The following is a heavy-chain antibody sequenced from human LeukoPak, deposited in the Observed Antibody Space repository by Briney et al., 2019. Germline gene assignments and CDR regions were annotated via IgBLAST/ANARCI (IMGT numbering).Heavy chain of an antibody. D-gene: IGHD2-2*02. CDR3: ARSFPHVVVVPAAIPLDY. J-gene: IGHJ4*02. CDR2: ISAYNGNT. V-gene: IGHV1-18*01. Sequence: ASVKVSCKASGYTFASYGISWVRQAPGQGLEWMGWISAYNGNTNYAQKLQGRVTITTDTSTSTAYMELRSLRSDDTAVYYCARSFPHVVVVPAAIPLDYWGQGTLVTVSS. CDR1: GYTFASYG.